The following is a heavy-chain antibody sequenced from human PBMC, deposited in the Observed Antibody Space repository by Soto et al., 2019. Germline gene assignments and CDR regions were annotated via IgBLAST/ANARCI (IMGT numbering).Heavy chain of an antibody. Sequence: SETLSLTCTVSGGSISSSSYYWGWIRQPPGKGLEWIGSIYYSGSTYYNPSLKSRVTISVDTSKNQFSLKLSSVTAADTAVYYCARAPGSFYFDYWGQGTLVTV. D-gene: IGHD1-26*01. V-gene: IGHV4-39*01. CDR1: GGSISSSSYY. J-gene: IGHJ4*02. CDR3: ARAPGSFYFDY. CDR2: IYYSGST.